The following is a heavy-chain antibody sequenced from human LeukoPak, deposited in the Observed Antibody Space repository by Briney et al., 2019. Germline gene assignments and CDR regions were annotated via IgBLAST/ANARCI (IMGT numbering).Heavy chain of an antibody. CDR1: GYTFTSYY. CDR2: INPSGGST. CDR3: ARPDAGYSSGWYLGFGAFDI. Sequence: ASVKVSCKASGYTFTSYYMHWVRQAPGQGLEWMGIINPSGGSTSYAQKFQGRVTMTRDTSTSTVYMELSSLRSEDTAVYYCARPDAGYSSGWYLGFGAFDIWGQGTMVTVSS. D-gene: IGHD6-19*01. J-gene: IGHJ3*02. V-gene: IGHV1-46*01.